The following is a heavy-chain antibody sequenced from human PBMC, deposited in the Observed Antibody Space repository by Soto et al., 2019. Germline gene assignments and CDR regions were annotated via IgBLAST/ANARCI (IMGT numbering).Heavy chain of an antibody. CDR1: GFTFSSYW. J-gene: IGHJ5*02. D-gene: IGHD6-19*01. CDR3: ARDQSVAGPTTLFDP. V-gene: IGHV3-74*01. Sequence: PGGSLRLSCAASGFTFSSYWMHWVRQAPGKGLVWVSRINSAGSSTTYADSVKGRFTISRDNAKNTLYLQMNSLRAEDKALYYCARDQSVAGPTTLFDPWGQGTLVTVSS. CDR2: INSAGSST.